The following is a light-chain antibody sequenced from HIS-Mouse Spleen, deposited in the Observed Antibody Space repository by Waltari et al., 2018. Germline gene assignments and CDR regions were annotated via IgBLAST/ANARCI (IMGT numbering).Light chain of an antibody. V-gene: IGLV3-19*01. CDR2: GKN. CDR1: SLRSYY. J-gene: IGLJ1*01. Sequence: SSELTQDPAVSVALGQTVRITCQGDSLRSYYASWYQQKPGQAPVLVIDGKNNRPSGIPDRFSGSSSGKTASLTITGAQAEDEADYYCNSRDSSGNHYVFGTGTKVTVL. CDR3: NSRDSSGNHYV.